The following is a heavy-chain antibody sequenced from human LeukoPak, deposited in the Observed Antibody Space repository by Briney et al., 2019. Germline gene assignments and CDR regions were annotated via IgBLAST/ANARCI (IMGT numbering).Heavy chain of an antibody. CDR1: GYTVTNYY. D-gene: IGHD6-6*01. Sequence: ASVKISXKTSGYTVTNYYIHWVRQAPGQGLEWMGVINHSDGSTSYAQNFQGRVTMTRDTSTSTVYMQLSSLRSEDTALYYCAGEYSSSGRFDYWGQGTLVTVSS. CDR2: INHSDGST. CDR3: AGEYSSSGRFDY. V-gene: IGHV1-46*01. J-gene: IGHJ4*02.